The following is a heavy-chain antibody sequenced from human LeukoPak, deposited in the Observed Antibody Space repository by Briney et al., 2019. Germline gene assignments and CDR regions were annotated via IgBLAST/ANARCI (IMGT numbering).Heavy chain of an antibody. CDR2: IYYSGST. CDR1: GGSISSYY. D-gene: IGHD5-24*01. CDR3: ARIGRDGYNFHY. J-gene: IGHJ4*02. Sequence: SETLSLTCTVSGGSISSYYWSWIRQPPGKGLEWIGYIYYSGSTNYNPSLQSRVTISVDTSKNQFSLKLSSVTAADTAVYYCARIGRDGYNFHYWGQGTLVTVSS. V-gene: IGHV4-59*12.